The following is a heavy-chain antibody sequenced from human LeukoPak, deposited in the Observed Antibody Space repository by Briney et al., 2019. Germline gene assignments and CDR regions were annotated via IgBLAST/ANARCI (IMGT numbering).Heavy chain of an antibody. D-gene: IGHD2-21*02. CDR1: GGPFSGYY. Sequence: PSETLSLTCAVYGGPFSGYYWSWIRQPPGKGLEWIGEINHSGSTNYNPSLKSRVTISVDTSKNQFSLELSSVTAADTAVYYCARGGSRRVVVTARSAFDIWGQGTMVTVSS. V-gene: IGHV4-34*01. CDR3: ARGGSRRVVVTARSAFDI. CDR2: INHSGST. J-gene: IGHJ3*02.